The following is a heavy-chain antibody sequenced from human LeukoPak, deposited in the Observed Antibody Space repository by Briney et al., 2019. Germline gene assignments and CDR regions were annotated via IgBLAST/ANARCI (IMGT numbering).Heavy chain of an antibody. CDR1: GGTFSSYA. V-gene: IGHV1-69*06. CDR3: ARGGIFGSSWYPFDY. J-gene: IGHJ4*02. CDR2: IIPIFGTA. Sequence: ASVKVSCKASGGTFSSYAISWVRQAPGQGLEWMGGIIPIFGTANYAQKFQGRVTITADKSTSTAYMELSSLRSEDTAVYYCARGGIFGSSWYPFDYWGQGTLVTVSS. D-gene: IGHD6-13*01.